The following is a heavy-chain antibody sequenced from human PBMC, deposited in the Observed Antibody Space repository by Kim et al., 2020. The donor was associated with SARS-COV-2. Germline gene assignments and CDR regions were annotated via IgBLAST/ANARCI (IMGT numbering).Heavy chain of an antibody. Sequence: SVKGRFTISRDNAKNSLYLQMNSLRDEDTAVYYCARSYYYGSGSYYLIDYWGQGTLVTVSS. D-gene: IGHD3-10*01. V-gene: IGHV3-48*02. CDR3: ARSYYYGSGSYYLIDY. J-gene: IGHJ4*02.